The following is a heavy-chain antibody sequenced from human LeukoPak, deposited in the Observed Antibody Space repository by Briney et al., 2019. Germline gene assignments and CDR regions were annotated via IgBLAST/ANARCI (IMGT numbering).Heavy chain of an antibody. V-gene: IGHV3-33*01. Sequence: GGSLRLSCAASGFSFSSYAMHWVRQAPGKGLEWVAVIWYDGSNEYYGDSVKGRFTISRDNSKNTLYLQMNSLRAEDTAVYYCARGPGLQGRDGYNHYYYGLDVWGQGTKVTVSS. J-gene: IGHJ6*02. D-gene: IGHD5-24*01. CDR1: GFSFSSYA. CDR3: ARGPGLQGRDGYNHYYYGLDV. CDR2: IWYDGSNE.